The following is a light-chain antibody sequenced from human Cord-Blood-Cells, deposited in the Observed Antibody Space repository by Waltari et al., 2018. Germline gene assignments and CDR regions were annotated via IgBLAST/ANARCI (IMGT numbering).Light chain of an antibody. J-gene: IGLJ2*01. CDR1: SSNIGRNY. CDR3: AAWDDSLSGVV. CDR2: RNK. V-gene: IGLV1-47*01. Sequence: QSVLTQPPSASGTPGQRVTISCSGSSSNIGRNYVYWYQQLPGTAPKLLSYRNKQRPSGVPDRFSGSKSGTSASLAISGLRSEDEADYYCAAWDDSLSGVVFGGGTKLTVL.